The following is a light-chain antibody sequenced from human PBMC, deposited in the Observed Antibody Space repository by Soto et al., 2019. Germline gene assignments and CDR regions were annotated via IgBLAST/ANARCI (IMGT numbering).Light chain of an antibody. V-gene: IGLV2-8*01. CDR2: DVS. CDR3: YSNAGTTAV. CDR1: SSDVGGYNY. Sequence: QSALTQPPSASGSPGQSVTISCTGTSSDVGGYNYVSWYQQHPGKAPKVIIYDVSNRPSGVPDRFSGSKSGNTASLTVSGPQDEDEADYYCYSNAGTTAVFGGGTKLTVL. J-gene: IGLJ2*01.